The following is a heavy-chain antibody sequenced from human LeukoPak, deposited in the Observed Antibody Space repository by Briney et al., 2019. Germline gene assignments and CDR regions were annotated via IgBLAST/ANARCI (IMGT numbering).Heavy chain of an antibody. V-gene: IGHV4-4*07. J-gene: IGHJ4*02. CDR2: IYTSGST. Sequence: PSETLSLTCTVFGGSISSYYWGWLRQPAGKGLEWIGRIYTSGSTKYNPSLKSRVTMSVDTSKNQFSLKLSSVTAADTAAYYCARDRSLGELTTESPSFDYWGQGTLVTVSS. CDR1: GGSISSYY. D-gene: IGHD3-16*01. CDR3: ARDRSLGELTTESPSFDY.